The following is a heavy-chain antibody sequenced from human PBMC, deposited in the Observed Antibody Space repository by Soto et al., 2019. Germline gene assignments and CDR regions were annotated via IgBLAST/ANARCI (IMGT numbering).Heavy chain of an antibody. CDR2: ISGNGADT. CDR1: GFTFRSYV. J-gene: IGHJ2*01. Sequence: VQLLESGGGLVQTGGSLRLSCAASGFTFRSYVMSWVRQAPGKGLEWVSAISGNGADTYYAGSVKGRLTISRDNSKNTLYLQVNSLRAEDTAVYYCAKRRGDGFFDLWGRGTLVTVSS. CDR3: AKRRGDGFFDL. V-gene: IGHV3-23*01. D-gene: IGHD7-27*01.